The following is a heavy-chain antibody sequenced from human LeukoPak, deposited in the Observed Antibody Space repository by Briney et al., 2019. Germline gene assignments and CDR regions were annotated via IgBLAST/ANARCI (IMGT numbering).Heavy chain of an antibody. Sequence: GESLKISCKGSGYSFTTYWIGWVRQMPGKGLEWMGIIYPGASDTRYSPSFQGQVTISADKSINTAYLQWSSLKASDTAIYYCARQTGGTVITIIDYWGQGTLVTVSS. D-gene: IGHD4-17*01. V-gene: IGHV5-51*01. CDR2: IYPGASDT. J-gene: IGHJ4*02. CDR1: GYSFTTYW. CDR3: ARQTGGTVITIIDY.